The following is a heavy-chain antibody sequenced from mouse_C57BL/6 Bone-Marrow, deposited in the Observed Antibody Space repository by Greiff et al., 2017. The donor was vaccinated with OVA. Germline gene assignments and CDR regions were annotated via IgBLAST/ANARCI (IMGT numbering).Heavy chain of an antibody. J-gene: IGHJ2*01. V-gene: IGHV14-4*01. CDR2: IDPENGDT. CDR3: TFYGNFYFDY. CDR1: GFNIKDDY. D-gene: IGHD2-1*01. Sequence: EVQLQQSGAELVRPGASVKLSCTASGFNIKDDYMHWVKQRPEQGLEWIGWIDPENGDTEYASKFQGKATITADTSSNTAYLQLSSLTSEDTAVYYCTFYGNFYFDYWGQGTTLTVSS.